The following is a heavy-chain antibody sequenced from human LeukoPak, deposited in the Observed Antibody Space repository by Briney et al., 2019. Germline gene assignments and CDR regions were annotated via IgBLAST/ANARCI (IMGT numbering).Heavy chain of an antibody. Sequence: PGGSLRLSCAASGFTFSDYYMSWIRQAPGQGLEGVSYISSSGNSTYYSDSVRGRFTISRDNAKNSLHLQMNSLSAEDTAVYYCARDGGSSWYFDYWGQGTLATVSS. J-gene: IGHJ4*02. V-gene: IGHV3-11*04. CDR3: ARDGGSSWYFDY. CDR1: GFTFSDYY. CDR2: ISSSGNST. D-gene: IGHD6-13*01.